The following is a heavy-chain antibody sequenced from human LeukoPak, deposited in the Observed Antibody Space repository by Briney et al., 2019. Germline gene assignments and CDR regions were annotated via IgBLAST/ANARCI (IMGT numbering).Heavy chain of an antibody. CDR3: ARQGYCTSTTCYYYYGMAV. J-gene: IGHJ6*02. Sequence: SETLSLTCTVSGGSISNYYWNWIRQPPGKGLEWIGYIYHSGSTYYSPSLKSRVTISVDTSKNQFSLKLSSVTAAATAVYYCARQGYCTSTTCYYYYGMAVWGQGTTVTVSS. V-gene: IGHV4-59*08. CDR1: GGSISNYY. CDR2: IYHSGST. D-gene: IGHD2-2*01.